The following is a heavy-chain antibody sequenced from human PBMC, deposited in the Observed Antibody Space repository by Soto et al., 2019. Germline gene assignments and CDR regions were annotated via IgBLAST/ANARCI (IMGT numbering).Heavy chain of an antibody. V-gene: IGHV4-34*01. Sequence: KPSETLSLTCAVYGGSFSGYYWSWIRQPPGKGLEWIGEINHSGSTNYNPSLKSRVTISVDTSKNQFSLKLSSVTAADTAVYYCARVVGVWPYYYYYGMDVWGQGTTVTVSS. CDR3: ARVVGVWPYYYYYGMDV. J-gene: IGHJ6*02. D-gene: IGHD2-15*01. CDR2: INHSGST. CDR1: GGSFSGYY.